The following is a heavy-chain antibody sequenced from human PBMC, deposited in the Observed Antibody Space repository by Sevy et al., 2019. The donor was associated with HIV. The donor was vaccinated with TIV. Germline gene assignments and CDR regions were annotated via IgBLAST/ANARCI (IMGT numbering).Heavy chain of an antibody. CDR2: ISYDGSNK. V-gene: IGHV3-30*18. CDR1: GFTFSSYG. CDR3: AKDVVAVAGTSYYYYGMDV. J-gene: IGHJ6*02. D-gene: IGHD6-19*01. Sequence: GGSLRLSCAASGFTFSSYGMHWVRQAPGKGLEWVAVISYDGSNKYYADSVKGRFTISRDNSKNTLYLQMNSLRAEETAVYYCAKDVVAVAGTSYYYYGMDVWGQGTTVTVSS.